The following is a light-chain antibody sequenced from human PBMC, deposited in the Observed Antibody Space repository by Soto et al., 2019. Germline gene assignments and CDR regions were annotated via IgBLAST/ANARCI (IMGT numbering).Light chain of an antibody. CDR2: EVT. V-gene: IGLV2-14*01. CDR3: NSYTTLSNRV. Sequence: QSVLTQPDSVSASPGQSITISCTGTSSDIGAYNYVSWYQQHPGKAPKLLIYEVTNRPSGVSDRFSGSKSGNTASLTISGLQAEDEANYYCNSYTTLSNRVFGTGTKVTVL. J-gene: IGLJ1*01. CDR1: SSDIGAYNY.